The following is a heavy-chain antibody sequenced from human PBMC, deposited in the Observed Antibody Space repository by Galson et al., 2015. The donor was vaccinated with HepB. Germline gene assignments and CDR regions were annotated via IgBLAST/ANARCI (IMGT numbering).Heavy chain of an antibody. CDR3: ARDDGWGALKF. CDR1: GFSFSDWW. D-gene: IGHD3-16*01. J-gene: IGHJ4*02. Sequence: SLRLSCAASGFSFSDWWMTWVRQAPGKGLEWVAHIHPGGAEKYYVDSMKGRFTISRDNTENSLYPEMNSLRAEDTAVYYCARDDGWGALKFWGQGTLVTVSS. V-gene: IGHV3-7*01. CDR2: IHPGGAEK.